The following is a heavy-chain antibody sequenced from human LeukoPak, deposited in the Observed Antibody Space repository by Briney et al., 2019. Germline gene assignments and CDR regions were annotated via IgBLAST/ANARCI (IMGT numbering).Heavy chain of an antibody. CDR1: GFTFSNYA. CDR3: AKTRGSTTSCSVN. Sequence: GGSLRLSCAASGFTFSNYAMNWVRQAPGMGLEWVSSISDSGDYIYYADSVKGRFTTSRDNSKNTLYLQMNSLRAEDTAVYYCAKTRGSTTSCSVNWGQGTLVTVSS. D-gene: IGHD2-2*01. CDR2: ISDSGDYI. J-gene: IGHJ4*02. V-gene: IGHV3-23*01.